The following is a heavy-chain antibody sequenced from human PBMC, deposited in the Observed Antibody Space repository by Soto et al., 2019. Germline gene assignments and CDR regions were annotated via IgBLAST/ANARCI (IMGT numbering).Heavy chain of an antibody. CDR3: AREYSSSWYSSFIDY. J-gene: IGHJ4*02. CDR2: IWYDGSNK. D-gene: IGHD6-13*01. Sequence: PGGSLRLSCAASGFTFISYGMHWVRQAPCKGLEWVAVIWYDGSNKYYADSVKGRFTISRDNSKNTLYLQMNSLRAEDTAVYYCAREYSSSWYSSFIDYWGQGTLVTVSS. CDR1: GFTFISYG. V-gene: IGHV3-33*01.